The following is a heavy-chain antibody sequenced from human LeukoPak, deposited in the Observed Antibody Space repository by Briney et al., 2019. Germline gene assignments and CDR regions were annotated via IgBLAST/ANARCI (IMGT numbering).Heavy chain of an antibody. J-gene: IGHJ4*02. CDR3: ARDLRSGERYFVPYYFDY. D-gene: IGHD3-9*01. Sequence: PGGSLRLSCAASGFTFDDYGMSWVRQALGKGLEWVSGINWNGGSTGYADSVEGRFTISRDNAKNSLYLQMNSLRAEDTAFYYCARDLRSGERYFVPYYFDYWGQGTLVTVSS. CDR2: INWNGGST. CDR1: GFTFDDYG. V-gene: IGHV3-20*04.